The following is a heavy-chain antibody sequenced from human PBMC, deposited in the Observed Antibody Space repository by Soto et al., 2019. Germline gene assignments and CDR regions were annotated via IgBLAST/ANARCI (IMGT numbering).Heavy chain of an antibody. CDR1: GGSISSGNYY. CDR2: ISYSGST. D-gene: IGHD2-15*01. V-gene: IGHV4-30-4*01. Sequence: PSETLSLTWTVSGGSISSGNYYWSWIRQPPGKGLEWIGFISYSGSTYYSTSLKSRVTISVDTSKSQFSLNLSFVTAADTSVYYCATMGTPATGLYFFDYWGQGSLVTVSS. CDR3: ATMGTPATGLYFFDY. J-gene: IGHJ4*02.